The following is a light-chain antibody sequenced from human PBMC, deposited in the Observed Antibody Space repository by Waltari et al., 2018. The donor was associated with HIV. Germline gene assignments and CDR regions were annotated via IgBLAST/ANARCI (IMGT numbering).Light chain of an antibody. CDR1: QSIRSN. CDR3: QQYNNWPPIT. V-gene: IGKV3-15*01. Sequence: EILMTQSPATLSVSPGERATLSCRASQSIRSNLAWYHQKPVQAPRLLLYDASTRATGIPASVSGSGSGTEFTLTITSLQSEDFAVYYCQQYNNWPPITFGQGTRLEIK. CDR2: DAS. J-gene: IGKJ5*01.